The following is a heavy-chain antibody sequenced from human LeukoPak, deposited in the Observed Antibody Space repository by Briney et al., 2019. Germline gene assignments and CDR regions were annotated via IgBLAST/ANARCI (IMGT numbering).Heavy chain of an antibody. CDR1: GYTFTSNS. V-gene: IGHV1-18*01. J-gene: IGHJ4*02. CDR2: INTYNGNT. CDR3: ARDGWMVAAPQDY. D-gene: IGHD2-15*01. Sequence: ASVKVSFKASGYTFTSNSISWVRQAPGQGLEWLGWINTYNGNTNYAQKLQGRVTMTTDTSTTTAYMELRSLRSDDTAVYYCARDGWMVAAPQDYWGQGTLVTVSS.